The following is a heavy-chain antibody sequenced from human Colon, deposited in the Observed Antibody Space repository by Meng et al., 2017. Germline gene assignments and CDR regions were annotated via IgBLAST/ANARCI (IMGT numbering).Heavy chain of an antibody. Sequence: VVQSGVVLKGPGPSGKVPWKDSCYTLPAYSMQWVRQAPGQVLEWMGSINPKNGGATYAQQFQGRVTMTTETSISTAYMELSRLRSDDTAVYYCARDLSGYYSFVDYWGQGTLVTVSS. CDR3: ARDLSGYYSFVDY. J-gene: IGHJ4*02. CDR1: CYTLPAYS. V-gene: IGHV1-2*02. CDR2: INPKNGGA. D-gene: IGHD3-22*01.